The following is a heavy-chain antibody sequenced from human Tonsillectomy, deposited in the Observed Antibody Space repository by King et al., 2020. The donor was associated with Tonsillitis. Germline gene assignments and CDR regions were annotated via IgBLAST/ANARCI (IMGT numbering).Heavy chain of an antibody. J-gene: IGHJ4*02. Sequence: VQLQESGPGLVKPSETLSLTCTVSGGSISSYYWSWIRQPPGKRLEWIGYIYYSGSTNYNPSLKSRVTIPVDTSKNQFSLKLSSVTAAYTAVYYFARENPGYSSGYDYWGQGTLVTVSS. CDR3: ARENPGYSSGYDY. V-gene: IGHV4-59*01. CDR1: GGSISSYY. CDR2: IYYSGST. D-gene: IGHD6-19*01.